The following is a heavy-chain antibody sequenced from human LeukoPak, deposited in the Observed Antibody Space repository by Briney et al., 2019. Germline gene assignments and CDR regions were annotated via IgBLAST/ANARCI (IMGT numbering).Heavy chain of an antibody. Sequence: SETLSLTCTVSGGSISSSSYYWGWIRQPPGKGLEWIGEINHSGSTNYNPSLKSRVTISVDTSKNRFSLKLSSVTAADTAVYYCARGRVMITFGGVIVHLPFDYWGQGTLVTVSS. CDR3: ARGRVMITFGGVIVHLPFDY. CDR1: GGSISSSSYY. D-gene: IGHD3-16*02. CDR2: INHSGST. V-gene: IGHV4-39*07. J-gene: IGHJ4*02.